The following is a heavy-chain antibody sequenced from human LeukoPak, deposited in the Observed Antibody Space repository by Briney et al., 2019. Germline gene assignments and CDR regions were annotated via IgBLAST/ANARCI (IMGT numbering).Heavy chain of an antibody. CDR3: AKGGLRYFDY. J-gene: IGHJ4*02. Sequence: GGSLRLSCAASGFTFDDYAMHWVRQAPGKGLEWVSGISWNSGSIGYADSVKGRFTISRDNSKNTLYLQMNSLRAEDTAVYYCAKGGLRYFDYWGQGTLVTVSS. CDR1: GFTFDDYA. D-gene: IGHD3-9*01. CDR2: ISWNSGSI. V-gene: IGHV3-9*01.